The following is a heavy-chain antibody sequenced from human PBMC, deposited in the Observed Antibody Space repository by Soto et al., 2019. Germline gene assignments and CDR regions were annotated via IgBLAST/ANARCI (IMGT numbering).Heavy chain of an antibody. Sequence: EVQLVESGGGLVQPGGSLRLSCAASGVTVSNNYMSWVRQAPGKGLEWVSVIYSGGRTYYADSVKGRFIISRDSSKNTLYLQMNSLRAEDTAVYYCARDTYDDYRGQGTLVTVYS. CDR2: IYSGGRT. J-gene: IGHJ4*02. D-gene: IGHD3-3*01. CDR3: ARDTYDDY. CDR1: GVTVSNNY. V-gene: IGHV3-66*01.